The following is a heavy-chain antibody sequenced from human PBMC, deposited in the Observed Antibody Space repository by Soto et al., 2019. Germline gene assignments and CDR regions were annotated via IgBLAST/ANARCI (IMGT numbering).Heavy chain of an antibody. Sequence: SVKVSCKASGGTFSSYTISWVRQAPGQGLEWMGRIIPILGIANYAQKFQGRVTITADKSTSTAYMELSSLRSEDTAVYYCARDQGNYDILTGYQPSDNWYDFPGQGTLVTVSS. J-gene: IGHJ5*01. CDR3: ARDQGNYDILTGYQPSDNWYDF. D-gene: IGHD3-9*01. CDR2: IIPILGIA. CDR1: GGTFSSYT. V-gene: IGHV1-69*04.